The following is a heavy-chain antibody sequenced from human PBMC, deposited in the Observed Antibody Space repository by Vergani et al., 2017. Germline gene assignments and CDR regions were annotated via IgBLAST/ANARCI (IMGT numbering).Heavy chain of an antibody. J-gene: IGHJ4*02. D-gene: IGHD3-10*01. V-gene: IGHV4-39*07. CDR2: IYYSGST. CDR1: GGSISSSSYY. CDR3: ASRALGGSGKDPDY. Sequence: QLQLQESGPGLVKPSETLSLTCTVSGGSISSSSYYWGWIRQPPGKGLEWIGSIYYSGSTYYNPSLKSRVTIAVDTSKNQFSLKLSSVTAADTAVYYCASRALGGSGKDPDYWGQGTLVTVSS.